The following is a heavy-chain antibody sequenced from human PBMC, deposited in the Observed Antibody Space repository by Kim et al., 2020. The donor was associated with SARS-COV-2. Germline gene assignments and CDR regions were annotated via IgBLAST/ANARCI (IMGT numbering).Heavy chain of an antibody. V-gene: IGHV3-23*01. Sequence: GGSLRLSCATSGFTFSSYAMSWVRQAPGRGLEWVSVISGSGLSTYYADSVKGRFTISRDNSDNTLYLQMSSLRAEDTAVYFCAKDIGGSGSYYNSASEYRGQGTLVTVSS. J-gene: IGHJ4*02. CDR2: ISGSGLST. CDR1: GFTFSSYA. CDR3: AKDIGGSGSYYNSASEY. D-gene: IGHD3-10*01.